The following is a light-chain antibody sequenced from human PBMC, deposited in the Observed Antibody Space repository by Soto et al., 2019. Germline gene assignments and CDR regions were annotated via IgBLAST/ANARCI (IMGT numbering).Light chain of an antibody. Sequence: DLQMTQSPSGVVASVGDTCAITGRASQGIGSWLAWYQKKTGKAPKLLIYAASSLQSGVPSRLRGSGYGTDFTITISSMKNEDFETYFCQQANSSTLTFGGGTKVDIK. CDR3: QQANSSTLT. CDR2: AAS. J-gene: IGKJ4*01. CDR1: QGIGSW. V-gene: IGKV1-12*01.